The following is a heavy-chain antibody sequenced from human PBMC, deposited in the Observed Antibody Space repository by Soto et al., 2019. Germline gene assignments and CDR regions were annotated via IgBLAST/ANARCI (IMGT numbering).Heavy chain of an antibody. Sequence: SETLSLTCTVSGGSISSSSYYWGWIRQPPGKGLEWIGSIYYSGSTYYNPSLKSRVTISVETSKNQFSLKLSSVTAADTAVYYCARHYYYYYYYMDVWGKGTTVTVSS. J-gene: IGHJ6*03. V-gene: IGHV4-39*01. CDR1: GGSISSSSYY. CDR3: ARHYYYYYYYMDV. CDR2: IYYSGST.